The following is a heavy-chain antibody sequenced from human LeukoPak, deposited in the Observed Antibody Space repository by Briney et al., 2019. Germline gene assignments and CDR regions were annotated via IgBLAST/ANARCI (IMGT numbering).Heavy chain of an antibody. CDR1: GGSISSGGYY. CDR3: ARRGYSSSWAEFFQH. Sequence: SETLSLTCTVSGGSISSGGYYWSWIRQHPGKGLEWIGYIYYSGSTYYNPSLKSRVTISVDTSKNQFSLKLSSVTAADTAVYYCARRGYSSSWAEFFQHWGQGTLVTVSS. J-gene: IGHJ1*01. CDR2: IYYSGST. D-gene: IGHD6-13*01. V-gene: IGHV4-31*03.